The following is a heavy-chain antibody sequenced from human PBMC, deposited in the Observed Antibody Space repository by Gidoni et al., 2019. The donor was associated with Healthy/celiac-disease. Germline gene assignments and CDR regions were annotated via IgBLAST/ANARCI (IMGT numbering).Heavy chain of an antibody. D-gene: IGHD7-27*01. Sequence: QVQLVQSGDEVTKPGSAVKVSCKAYGGSFSSYAISLVRQAPGQGLEWIGGIIPIFGTANYAQKFQGRVTITADESTSTAYMELSSLRSEDTAVYYCVNWGKDGMDVWGQGTTVTVSS. CDR1: GGSFSSYA. J-gene: IGHJ6*02. CDR2: IIPIFGTA. CDR3: VNWGKDGMDV. V-gene: IGHV1-69*01.